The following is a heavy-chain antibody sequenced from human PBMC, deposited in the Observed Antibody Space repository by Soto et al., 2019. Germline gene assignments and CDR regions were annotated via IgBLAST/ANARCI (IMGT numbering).Heavy chain of an antibody. J-gene: IGHJ4*02. V-gene: IGHV1-3*05. Sequence: QVQLVQSGAEEKKPGASVKVSCKASGYTFTGYAMHWVRHAPGQRLEWMGWINAGNGNTKYSQKFQGRVTITRDTSASTAYIELSSLRSEDTAVYYCARAVAVPADFDYWGQGTLVTVSS. CDR3: ARAVAVPADFDY. D-gene: IGHD6-19*01. CDR2: INAGNGNT. CDR1: GYTFTGYA.